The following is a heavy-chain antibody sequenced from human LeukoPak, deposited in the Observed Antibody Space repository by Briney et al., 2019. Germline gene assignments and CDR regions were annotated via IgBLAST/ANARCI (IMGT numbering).Heavy chain of an antibody. CDR2: ISYDGSNK. V-gene: IGHV3-30*04. D-gene: IGHD6-19*01. Sequence: GGSLRLSCAASGFTFSSYAMHWVRQAPGKGLEWVAGISYDGSNKYYADSVKGRFTISRDNSKNTLYLQMNSLRAEDTAVYYCARGIAVAGRGGWFDPWGQGTLVTVSS. J-gene: IGHJ5*02. CDR3: ARGIAVAGRGGWFDP. CDR1: GFTFSSYA.